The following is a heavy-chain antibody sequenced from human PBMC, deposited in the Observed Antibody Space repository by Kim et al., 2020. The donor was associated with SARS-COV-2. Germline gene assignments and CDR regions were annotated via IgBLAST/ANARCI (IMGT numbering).Heavy chain of an antibody. J-gene: IGHJ2*01. CDR3: AKGAAAVLIGVSYGYFDL. CDR1: GFTFSSYA. D-gene: IGHD5-18*01. CDR2: ISGSGGST. V-gene: IGHV3-23*01. Sequence: GGSLRLSCAASGFTFSSYAMSWVRQAPGKGLEWVAAISGSGGSTYYADSVKGRFTISRDNSKNTLYLQMNSLRAEDTAVYYCAKGAAAVLIGVSYGYFDLWGRGTLVTVSS.